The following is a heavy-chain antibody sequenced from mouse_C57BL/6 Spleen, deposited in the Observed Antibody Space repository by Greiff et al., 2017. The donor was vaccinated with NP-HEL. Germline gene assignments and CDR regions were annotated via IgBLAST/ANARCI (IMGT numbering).Heavy chain of an antibody. Sequence: QVQLQQSGADLVKPGASVKLSCKASGYTFTSYWMHWVKQRPGQGLEWIGMIHPNSGSTNYNEKFKSKATLTVDKSSSTAYMQLSSLTSEDSAVYYCARLYYYGSCSVFYYWGNGTTLTFSS. CDR1: GYTFTSYW. V-gene: IGHV1-64*01. CDR2: IHPNSGST. J-gene: IGHJ2*01. CDR3: ARLYYYGSCSVFYY. D-gene: IGHD1-1*01.